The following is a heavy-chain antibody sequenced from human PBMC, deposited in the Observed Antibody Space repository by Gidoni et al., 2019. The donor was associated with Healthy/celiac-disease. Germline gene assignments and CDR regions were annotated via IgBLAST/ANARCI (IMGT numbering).Heavy chain of an antibody. CDR2: IKSKTDGGTT. CDR1: GFTFSNAW. J-gene: IGHJ6*02. V-gene: IGHV3-15*01. D-gene: IGHD3-3*01. CDR3: TTDPRGGAWSGYPNYYYYGMDV. Sequence: EVQLVASGGGLVKPGGFLRLSCAASGFTFSNAWMSWVRQDPGKGLEWVGRIKSKTDGGTTDYAAPVKGRFTISRDDSKNTLYLQMNSLKTEDTAVYYCTTDPRGGAWSGYPNYYYYGMDVWGQGTTVTVSS.